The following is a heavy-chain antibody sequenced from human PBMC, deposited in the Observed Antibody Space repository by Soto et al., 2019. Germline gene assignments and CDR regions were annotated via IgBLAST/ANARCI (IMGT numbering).Heavy chain of an antibody. CDR3: AHKVDSSSDPYRPNWFDP. CDR2: IYWNDDK. CDR1: GFSLSTSGVG. Sequence: QITLKESGPTLVKPTQTLTLTCTFSGFSLSTSGVGVGWIRQPPGKALEWLALIYWNDDKRYSPSLKSRLTITKDTAKNQVVLTMTNMDPVDTATYYCAHKVDSSSDPYRPNWFDPGGQGTLVTVSS. V-gene: IGHV2-5*01. J-gene: IGHJ5*02. D-gene: IGHD6-13*01.